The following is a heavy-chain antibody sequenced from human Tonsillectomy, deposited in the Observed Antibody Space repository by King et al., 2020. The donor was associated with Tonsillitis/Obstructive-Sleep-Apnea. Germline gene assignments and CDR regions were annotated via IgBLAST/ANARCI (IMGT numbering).Heavy chain of an antibody. CDR1: GFTFSDYY. V-gene: IGHV3-11*06. D-gene: IGHD2-2*03. J-gene: IGHJ5*02. CDR2: ISSTSSFT. CDR3: ARGGYCSGTSCSTGWFDP. Sequence: VQLVESGGGLVKPGGSLRLSCAASGFTFSDYYMSWIRQAPGKGLEWVSDISSTSSFTYYADSVKGRFTISRDNAKNSLYLQMNSLRAEDAAVYYCARGGYCSGTSCSTGWFDPWGQGTLVTVSS.